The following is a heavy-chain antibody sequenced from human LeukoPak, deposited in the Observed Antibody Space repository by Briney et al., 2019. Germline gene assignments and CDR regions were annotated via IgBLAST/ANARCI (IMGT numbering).Heavy chain of an antibody. CDR3: AKSIPTIAVAVSTRQ. CDR2: ISGSGGST. D-gene: IGHD6-19*01. V-gene: IGHV3-23*01. Sequence: AGGSLRLSCAASGFTFSSYGMSWVRQAPGKGLEWVSGISGSGGSTYYADSVKGRFTISRDNSKNTLYLQMNSLRAEGTAVYYCAKSIPTIAVAVSTRQWGQGTLVTVSS. CDR1: GFTFSSYG. J-gene: IGHJ4*02.